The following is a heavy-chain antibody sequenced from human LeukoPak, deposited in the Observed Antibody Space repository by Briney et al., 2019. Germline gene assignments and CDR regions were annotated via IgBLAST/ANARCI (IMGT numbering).Heavy chain of an antibody. Sequence: SETLSLTCTVSGGSISTYYWSWLRQPPGKGLEWIGYIYYSGSTNYNPSLKSRVTISVDTSKNQFSLKLSSVTAADTAVYYCARLGVNYDANYYYGMAVWGQGTTVTVSS. V-gene: IGHV4-59*01. CDR3: ARLGVNYDANYYYGMAV. J-gene: IGHJ6*02. D-gene: IGHD4/OR15-4a*01. CDR1: GGSISTYY. CDR2: IYYSGST.